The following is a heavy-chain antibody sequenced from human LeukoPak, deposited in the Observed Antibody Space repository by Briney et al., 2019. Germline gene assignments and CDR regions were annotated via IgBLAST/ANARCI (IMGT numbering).Heavy chain of an antibody. CDR2: ISGSGGST. J-gene: IGHJ4*02. CDR3: AKDLGHYYYGSGSYTSDY. D-gene: IGHD3-10*01. CDR1: GFTFGDYY. Sequence: GGSLRLSCAASGFTFGDYYMSWVRQAPGXGLEWVAGISGSGGSTYYADSVNGRFTISRDNSQNQLHLQMNSPRAEDTAVYYCAKDLGHYYYGSGSYTSDYWGQGTLVTVSS. V-gene: IGHV3-23*01.